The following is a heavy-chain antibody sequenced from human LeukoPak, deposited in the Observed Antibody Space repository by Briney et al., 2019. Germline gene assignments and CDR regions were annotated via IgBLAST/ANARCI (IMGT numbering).Heavy chain of an antibody. J-gene: IGHJ4*02. D-gene: IGHD1-26*01. Sequence: GGSLRLSCAASGFTFSTYWMNWVRQAPGKGLEWVANIKQDGSEKYYVDSVKGRFTLSRDSAKNSLFLQMNSLRAEDTAVYYCARARIGMGYWGQGTLVTVSS. CDR3: ARARIGMGY. CDR2: IKQDGSEK. V-gene: IGHV3-7*03. CDR1: GFTFSTYW.